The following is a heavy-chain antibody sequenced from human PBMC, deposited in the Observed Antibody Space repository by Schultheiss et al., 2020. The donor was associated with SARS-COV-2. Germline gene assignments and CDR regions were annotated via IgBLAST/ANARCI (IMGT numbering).Heavy chain of an antibody. CDR1: GGSISSGGYY. CDR2: IYYSGST. D-gene: IGHD5-12*01. V-gene: IGHV4-31*03. CDR3: ASSVVAELDY. Sequence: LRLSCTVSGGSISSGGYYWSWIRQHPGKGLEWIGYIYYSGSTYYNPSLKSRVTISVDTSKNQFSLKLSSVTAADTAVYYCASSVVAELDYWGQGTLVTVSS. J-gene: IGHJ4*02.